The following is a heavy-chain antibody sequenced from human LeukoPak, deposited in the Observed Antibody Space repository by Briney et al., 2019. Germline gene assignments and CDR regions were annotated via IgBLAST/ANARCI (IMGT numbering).Heavy chain of an antibody. D-gene: IGHD5-24*01. V-gene: IGHV4-34*01. CDR2: INHSGST. J-gene: IGHJ4*02. CDR3: ARGDGRDGYKGRLEY. CDR1: GGSFSGYY. Sequence: PSETLSLTCAVYGGSFSGYYWSWIRQPPGKGLEWIGEINHSGSTNCNPSLKSRVTISVDTSKNLFSLKLSSVTAADTAVYYCARGDGRDGYKGRLEYWGQGNLVTVSS.